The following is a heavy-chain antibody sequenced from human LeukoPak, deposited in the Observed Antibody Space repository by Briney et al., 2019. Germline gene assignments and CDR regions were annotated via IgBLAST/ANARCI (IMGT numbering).Heavy chain of an antibody. D-gene: IGHD5-12*01. Sequence: PSETLSLTCIVSGGSISSSSSYWGWIRQPPGKGLEWIGSIYYSGSTYYNPSLKSRVTISVDTSKNQFSLKLSSVTAADTAVYYCARGLNSGYDSPNFDYWGQGTLVTVSS. V-gene: IGHV4-39*07. J-gene: IGHJ4*02. CDR2: IYYSGST. CDR3: ARGLNSGYDSPNFDY. CDR1: GGSISSSSSY.